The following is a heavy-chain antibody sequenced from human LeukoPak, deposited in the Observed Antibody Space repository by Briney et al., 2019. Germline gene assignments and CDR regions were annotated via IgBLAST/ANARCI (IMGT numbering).Heavy chain of an antibody. CDR3: ATNLSCASASCL. V-gene: IGHV3-21*01. CDR2: IGTGGNYI. Sequence: GGSLRLSCAASGFTFSDYTMNWVRQAPGKGLEWLSSIGTGGNYIFYADSVQGRFTISRDNANDSLYLEMKSLRVEDTATYYCATNLSCASASCLWGQGTLVTVSS. CDR1: GFTFSDYT. J-gene: IGHJ4*02. D-gene: IGHD2-2*01.